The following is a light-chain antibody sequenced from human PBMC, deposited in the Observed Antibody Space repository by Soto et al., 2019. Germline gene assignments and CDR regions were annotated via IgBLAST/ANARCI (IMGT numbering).Light chain of an antibody. CDR1: QDMNTY. J-gene: IGKJ1*01. Sequence: PLTQSPAFLAASVGDRVTITCRASQDMNTYIAWYQQKPGKAPKLLIYKASTLKSGVPSRSSGSGSGTEFTLTISSLQPDDFATYYCQHYNSYSEAFGQGTKVDIK. CDR2: KAS. V-gene: IGKV1-9*01. CDR3: QHYNSYSEA.